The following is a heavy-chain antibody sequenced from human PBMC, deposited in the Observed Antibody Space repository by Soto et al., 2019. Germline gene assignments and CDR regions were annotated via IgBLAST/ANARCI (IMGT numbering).Heavy chain of an antibody. CDR1: GGSISSGDYY. CDR3: ARDLGLNYYDSSGVGAFDI. V-gene: IGHV4-30-4*01. Sequence: QVQLQESGPGLVKPSKTLSLTCTVSGGSISSGDYYWSWIRQPPGKGLEWIGYIYYSGSTYYNPSLKRRVTISVDTSKNQFSLKLSSVTAADTAVYYCARDLGLNYYDSSGVGAFDIWGQGTMVTVSS. J-gene: IGHJ3*02. D-gene: IGHD3-22*01. CDR2: IYYSGST.